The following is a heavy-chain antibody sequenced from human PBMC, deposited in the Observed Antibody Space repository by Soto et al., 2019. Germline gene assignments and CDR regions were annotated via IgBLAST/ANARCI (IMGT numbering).Heavy chain of an antibody. D-gene: IGHD3-10*02. Sequence: QVQLQESGPGLVKPSETLSLTCTVSGGSISSYYWSWIRQPPGKGLEWIGFIFYSGSTSCNPSLKSRVTISIDTSEYQFSLKLNSVTAADPAVYYCASMIGDPVLSFDSWGQGTLVAVSS. V-gene: IGHV4-59*01. J-gene: IGHJ5*01. CDR2: IFYSGST. CDR1: GGSISSYY. CDR3: ASMIGDPVLSFDS.